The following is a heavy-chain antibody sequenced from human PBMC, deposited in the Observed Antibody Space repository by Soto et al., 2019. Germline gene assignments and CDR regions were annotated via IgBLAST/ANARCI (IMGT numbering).Heavy chain of an antibody. CDR3: ARLGGYYQSLDS. CDR2: ISYSGNT. J-gene: IGHJ5*01. D-gene: IGHD3-22*01. CDR1: GGSISSGGYF. Sequence: PSETLSLTCTVSGGSISSGGYFWSWIRQHPGKGLEWIGYISYSGNTYYDPSLQSRLTISPDTSKNQFSLKLSSVTAADTAVYYFARLGGYYQSLDSWGQGTLVTVSS. V-gene: IGHV4-31*03.